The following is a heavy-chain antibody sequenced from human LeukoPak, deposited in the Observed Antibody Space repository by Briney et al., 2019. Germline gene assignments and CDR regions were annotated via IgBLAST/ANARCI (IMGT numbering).Heavy chain of an antibody. V-gene: IGHV5-51*01. CDR3: ARLTIFGDEQGDY. Sequence: GESLQISCKGSGYSFTSYWIDWVRQMPGKGLEWMGIIYPGDSDTRYSPSFQGQVTISVDKSISTVYLQWSSLKASDTAMYYCARLTIFGDEQGDYWGQGTLVTVSS. CDR1: GYSFTSYW. CDR2: IYPGDSDT. D-gene: IGHD3-3*01. J-gene: IGHJ4*02.